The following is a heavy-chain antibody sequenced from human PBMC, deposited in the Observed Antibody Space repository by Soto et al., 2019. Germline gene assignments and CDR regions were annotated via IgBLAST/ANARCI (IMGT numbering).Heavy chain of an antibody. Sequence: EVQLAESGGGLAHPGGSLRLSCAASGFTLSGYAMDWVRQAPGKGLEYVSGISSNGVGTYYANSVQGRFTITRDNSKKTVYRPMGSLRPVYMAVYHCTRRATTDCYYMDVWGKVTTVTVSS. J-gene: IGHJ6*03. CDR1: GFTLSGYA. CDR2: ISSNGVGT. D-gene: IGHD1-26*01. V-gene: IGHV3-64*01. CDR3: TRRATTDCYYMDV.